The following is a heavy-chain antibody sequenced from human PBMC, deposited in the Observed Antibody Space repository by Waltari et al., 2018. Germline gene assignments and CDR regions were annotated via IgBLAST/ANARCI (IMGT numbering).Heavy chain of an antibody. J-gene: IGHJ3*02. CDR2: IYASGST. CDR1: GGSIRSYY. D-gene: IGHD2-2*01. V-gene: IGHV4-4*07. Sequence: QVQLQESGPGLVKPSETLSLTCTVSGGSIRSYYWSWVRQPAGKGLEWIGRIYASGSTNYNPSRSSRVTMSVDTSKNHFSLRLTSVTAADTAVYYCARDRCNSTSCLSRGAFDIWGQGTMVTVSS. CDR3: ARDRCNSTSCLSRGAFDI.